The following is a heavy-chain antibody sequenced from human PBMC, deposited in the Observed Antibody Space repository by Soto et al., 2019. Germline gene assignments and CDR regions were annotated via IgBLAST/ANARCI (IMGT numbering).Heavy chain of an antibody. D-gene: IGHD6-19*01. Sequence: ASVKVSCKASGYTFTGYYMHWVRQAPGQGLEWMGWINPNSGGTNYAQKFQGRVTMTRDTSISTAYMELSRLGSDDTAVYYCARRIAVALNSLYYYYGMDVWGQGTTVTVSS. J-gene: IGHJ6*02. CDR3: ARRIAVALNSLYYYYGMDV. CDR1: GYTFTGYY. V-gene: IGHV1-2*02. CDR2: INPNSGGT.